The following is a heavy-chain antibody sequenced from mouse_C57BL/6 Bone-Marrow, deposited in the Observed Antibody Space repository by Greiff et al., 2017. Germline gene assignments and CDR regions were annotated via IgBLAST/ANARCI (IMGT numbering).Heavy chain of an antibody. V-gene: IGHV1-50*01. CDR1: GYTFTSYW. Sequence: QVQLQQPGAELVKPGASVKLSCKASGYTFTSYWMQWVKQRPGQGLEWIGEIDPSDSYTNYNQKFKGKATLTVDTPSSTAYMQLSSLTSEDSAVYYCARETTVVALDYWGQGTTLTVSS. CDR3: ARETTVVALDY. CDR2: IDPSDSYT. D-gene: IGHD1-1*01. J-gene: IGHJ2*01.